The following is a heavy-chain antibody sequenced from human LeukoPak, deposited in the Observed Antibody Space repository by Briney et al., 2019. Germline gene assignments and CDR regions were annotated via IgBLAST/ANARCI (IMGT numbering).Heavy chain of an antibody. D-gene: IGHD3-10*01. J-gene: IGHJ4*02. CDR3: AKDVESGRSADY. V-gene: IGHV3-23*01. Sequence: RGSLRPSRAASGFTFSSYAMSWVRQAPGKGLQWVSTISGSGGGTYYADSVKGRFTLSRDNSMNTLYLKMNSLRAEDTAVYYCAKDVESGRSADYWGQGTLVTVSS. CDR1: GFTFSSYA. CDR2: ISGSGGGT.